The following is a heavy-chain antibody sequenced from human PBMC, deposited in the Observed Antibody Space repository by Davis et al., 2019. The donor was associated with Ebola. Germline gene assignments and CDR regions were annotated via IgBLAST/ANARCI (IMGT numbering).Heavy chain of an antibody. Sequence: GESLKISCAASGFTFSNSGMNWVRQAPGKGLEWLSYISGSSELIHYTDSVKGRFTISRDNAKNSLYLQMNSLRAEDTAVYYCARDRGNKDYGGNSLGGMDVWGQGTTVTVSS. D-gene: IGHD4-23*01. CDR2: ISGSSELI. J-gene: IGHJ6*02. CDR1: GFTFSNSG. CDR3: ARDRGNKDYGGNSLGGMDV. V-gene: IGHV3-21*05.